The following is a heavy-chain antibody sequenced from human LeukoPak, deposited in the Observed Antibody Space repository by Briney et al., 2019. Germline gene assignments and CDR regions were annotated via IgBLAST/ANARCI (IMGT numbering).Heavy chain of an antibody. CDR2: ISHSGGT. D-gene: IGHD7-27*01. J-gene: IGHJ4*02. V-gene: IGHV4-34*01. CDR1: GGSLSGFY. Sequence: KPSETLSLTCAVYGGSLSGFYWTWIRQPPGKGLEWIGEISHSGGTDYNPSLKSRVTISVDTSRNQFSLKVSSVTAADTAVYYCARGRHWGAGADYWGQGTLVTVSS. CDR3: ARGRHWGAGADY.